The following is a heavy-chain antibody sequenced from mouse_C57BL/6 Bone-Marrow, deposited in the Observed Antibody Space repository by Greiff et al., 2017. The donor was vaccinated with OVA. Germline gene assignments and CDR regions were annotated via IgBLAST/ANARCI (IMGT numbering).Heavy chain of an antibody. CDR3: ARHGDYYGSSPFAY. D-gene: IGHD1-1*01. V-gene: IGHV5-6*01. CDR2: ISSGGSYT. J-gene: IGHJ3*01. Sequence: EVQLVESGGDLVKPGGSLKLSCAASGFTFSSYGMSWVRQTPDKRLEWVANISSGGSYTYYPDNVKGRFTLSRDHAQNTLYLQMSSLKSEDTAMYYWARHGDYYGSSPFAYWGPGTLVTVSA. CDR1: GFTFSSYG.